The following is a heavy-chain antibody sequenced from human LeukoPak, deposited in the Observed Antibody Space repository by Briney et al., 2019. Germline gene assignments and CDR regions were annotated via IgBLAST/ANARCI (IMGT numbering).Heavy chain of an antibody. CDR2: INAGNGNT. CDR3: ARDADGYSSFDY. D-gene: IGHD5-24*01. CDR1: GYTFTSYA. J-gene: IGHJ4*02. Sequence: ASVTVSCKASGYTFTSYAMHWVRQAPGQRGEWMGWINAGNGNTKYSQGLQGRVTINRETSASTAYMELSSLRSEDMAVYSCARDADGYSSFDYWGQGTLVTVSS. V-gene: IGHV1-3*03.